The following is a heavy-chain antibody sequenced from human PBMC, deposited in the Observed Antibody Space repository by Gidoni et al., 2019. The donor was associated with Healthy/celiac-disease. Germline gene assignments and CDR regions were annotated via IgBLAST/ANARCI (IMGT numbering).Heavy chain of an antibody. CDR1: GGTFSSYA. V-gene: IGHV1-69*01. CDR2: IIPIFGTA. D-gene: IGHD3-22*01. Sequence: QVQLVQSGAEVQKPGSSVKVYCKASGGTFSSYAISWVRQAPGQGLEWMGGIIPIFGTANYAQKFQGRVTITADESTSTAYMELSSLRSEDTAVYYCARDLFPFDSSGYYIFDYWGQGTLVTVSS. CDR3: ARDLFPFDSSGYYIFDY. J-gene: IGHJ4*02.